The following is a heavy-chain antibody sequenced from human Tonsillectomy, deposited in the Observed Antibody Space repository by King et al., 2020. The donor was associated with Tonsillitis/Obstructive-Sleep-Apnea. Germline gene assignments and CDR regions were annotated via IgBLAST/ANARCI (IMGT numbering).Heavy chain of an antibody. CDR2: IITILGIA. CDR1: GGTFSSYA. Sequence: QLVQSGAEVKKPGSSVKVSCKASGGTFSSYAISWGRQAPGHGREGMRGIITILGIANYAQKLQGRVTITADKSTSTAYMELSSLRSEDTAVYYCARDLSRTYSSGYYYLLDSWVRARMVTL. D-gene: IGHD3-22*01. CDR3: ARDLSRTYSSGYYYLLDS. V-gene: IGHV1-69*10. J-gene: IGHJ3*02.